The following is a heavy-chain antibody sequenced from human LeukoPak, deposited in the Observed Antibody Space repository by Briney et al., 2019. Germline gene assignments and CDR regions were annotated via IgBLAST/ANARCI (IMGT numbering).Heavy chain of an antibody. CDR1: GFTFSSYA. Sequence: GGSLRLSCAASGFTFSSYAMSWVRQAPGKGLEWVSVISGSGGSTYYADSVKGRLTISRDNSKNTLYLQMNSLRAEDSAVYYCAKRQCNGGSCFYIDYWGQGTLVTVSS. CDR3: AKRQCNGGSCFYIDY. V-gene: IGHV3-23*01. CDR2: ISGSGGST. D-gene: IGHD2-15*01. J-gene: IGHJ4*02.